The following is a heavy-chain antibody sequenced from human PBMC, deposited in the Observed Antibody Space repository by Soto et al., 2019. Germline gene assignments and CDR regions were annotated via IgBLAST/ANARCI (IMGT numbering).Heavy chain of an antibody. J-gene: IGHJ4*02. CDR3: ASAVDLGEYEES. CDR1: VDSITSCTYY. V-gene: IGHV4-30-4*08. D-gene: IGHD4-17*01. Sequence: PAETLARTFIVSVDSITSCTYYWSWIRQTPGKVLEHIGYIYDTGNTFYNPSLRGRLTISIDTSKKEVSLKLNSLTAADTAIYYFASAVDLGEYEESWAQRALDTVSS. CDR2: IYDTGNT.